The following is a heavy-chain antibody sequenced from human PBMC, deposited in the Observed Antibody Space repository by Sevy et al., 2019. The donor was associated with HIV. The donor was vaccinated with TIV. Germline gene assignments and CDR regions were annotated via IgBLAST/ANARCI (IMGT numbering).Heavy chain of an antibody. CDR1: GGSISSSSYY. CDR3: ASRGENTYYYDSSGYYYYFDY. CDR2: IYYSGST. V-gene: IGHV4-39*01. D-gene: IGHD3-22*01. J-gene: IGHJ4*02. Sequence: SETLSLTCTVSGGSISSSSYYWGWIRQPPGKGLEWIGSIYYSGSTYYNPSLKSRVTISVDTSKNQFSLRLSSVTAADTAVYYCASRGENTYYYDSSGYYYYFDYWGQGTLVTVSS.